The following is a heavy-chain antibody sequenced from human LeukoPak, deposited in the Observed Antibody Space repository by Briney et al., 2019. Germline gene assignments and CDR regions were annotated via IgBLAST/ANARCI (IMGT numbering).Heavy chain of an antibody. V-gene: IGHV5-51*01. D-gene: IGHD2-2*01. CDR3: ARRYCSSTSCANVIFDY. CDR2: IYPGDSDT. J-gene: IGHJ4*02. CDR1: GYSFTSYW. Sequence: GESLKISCKRSGYSFTSYWIGWVRQMPGKGLEWMGIIYPGDSDTRYSPSFQGQVTISADKSISTAYLQWSSLKASDTAMYYCARRYCSSTSCANVIFDYWGQGTLVTVSS.